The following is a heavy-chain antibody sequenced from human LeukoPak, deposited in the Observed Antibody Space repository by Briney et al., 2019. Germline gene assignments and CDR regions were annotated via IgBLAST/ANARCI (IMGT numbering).Heavy chain of an antibody. D-gene: IGHD3-10*01. CDR3: AREVNAPMAGLDY. CDR2: ISSSSSTI. Sequence: GGSLRLSCAASGFIFNNYAMNWVRQAPGKGLEWVSYISSSSSTIYYADSVKGRFTISRDNAKNSLYLQMNSLRDEDTAVYYCAREVNAPMAGLDYWGQGTLVTVSS. CDR1: GFIFNNYA. J-gene: IGHJ4*02. V-gene: IGHV3-48*02.